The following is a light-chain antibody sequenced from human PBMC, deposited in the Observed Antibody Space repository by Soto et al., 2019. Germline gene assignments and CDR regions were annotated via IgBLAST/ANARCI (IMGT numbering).Light chain of an antibody. CDR2: ATS. CDR3: HQYGSSPYT. Sequence: TQSPGTLSLSPGERATLSCRAVQSVTSTYMAWYQQKPGQAPRLLIYATSFRATGIPDRFRGSGSGTDFTLTISSLEPEDSAVYYCHQYGSSPYTFGQGTKLEI. V-gene: IGKV3-20*01. CDR1: QSVTSTY. J-gene: IGKJ2*01.